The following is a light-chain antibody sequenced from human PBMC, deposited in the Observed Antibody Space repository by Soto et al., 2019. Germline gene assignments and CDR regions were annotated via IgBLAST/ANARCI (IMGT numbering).Light chain of an antibody. CDR3: QQYGNSPIT. V-gene: IGKV3D-20*01. Sequence: DIVLTQSPAILSLSPGERATLSCGASQSVSSSRLAWYQQKPALAPRLLIYDASSRATGIPDRFSGSGSGTDFTLTISRLEPEDFAVYYCQQYGNSPITFGQGTRLENK. CDR1: QSVSSSR. J-gene: IGKJ5*01. CDR2: DAS.